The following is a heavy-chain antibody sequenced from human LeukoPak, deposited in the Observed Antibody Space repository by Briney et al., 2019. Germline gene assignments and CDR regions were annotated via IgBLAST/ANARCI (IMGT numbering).Heavy chain of an antibody. CDR3: ASQYQLRRDAFDV. V-gene: IGHV3-23*01. Sequence: GGSLRLSCAASAFTFSTYAMSWDRPAPGKGLEWVSAISGSGGSTSYADSVKCRFTISRDNSKNTLYLQMHSVRAEDTAVYYCASQYQLRRDAFDVWGQGTMVTVSS. CDR1: AFTFSTYA. CDR2: ISGSGGST. J-gene: IGHJ3*01. D-gene: IGHD2-2*01.